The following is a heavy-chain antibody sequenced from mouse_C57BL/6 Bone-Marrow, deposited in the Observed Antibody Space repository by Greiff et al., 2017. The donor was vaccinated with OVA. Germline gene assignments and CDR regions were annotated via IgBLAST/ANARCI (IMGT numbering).Heavy chain of an antibody. V-gene: IGHV1-64*01. CDR1: GYTFTSYW. Sequence: QVHVKQPGAELVKPGASVKLSCKASGYTFTSYWMHWVKQRPGQGLEWIGMIHPNSGSTNYNEKFKSKATLTVDKSSSTAYMQLSSLTSEDSAVYYCARGGLRRMDYWGQGTSVTVSS. D-gene: IGHD2-4*01. CDR2: IHPNSGST. CDR3: ARGGLRRMDY. J-gene: IGHJ4*01.